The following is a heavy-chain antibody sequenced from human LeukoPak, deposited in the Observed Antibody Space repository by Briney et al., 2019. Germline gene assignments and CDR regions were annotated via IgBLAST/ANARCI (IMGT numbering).Heavy chain of an antibody. J-gene: IGHJ4*02. V-gene: IGHV1-69*04. D-gene: IGHD3-3*01. CDR3: AIDFWSGYYDY. Sequence: SVKVSCKTSGGTFSSYAISWVRQAPGQGLEWMGRIIPILGIANYAQKFQGRVTITADKSTSTAYMELSSLRSEDTAVYYCAIDFWSGYYDYWGQGTLVTVSS. CDR1: GGTFSSYA. CDR2: IIPILGIA.